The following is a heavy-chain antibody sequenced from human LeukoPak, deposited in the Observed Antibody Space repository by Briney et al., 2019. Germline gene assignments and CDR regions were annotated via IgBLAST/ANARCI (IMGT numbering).Heavy chain of an antibody. V-gene: IGHV3-23*01. Sequence: GGSLRLSCAASGFTFSGYAMNWVRQAPGKGLEWVSTITATGVRTYYADSVEGRLTISRDNSKNTLYLQMDSLRAEDTAVYYCAKGAAHDSSWYYFDYWGHGTLVTVSS. J-gene: IGHJ4*01. D-gene: IGHD6-13*01. CDR1: GFTFSGYA. CDR3: AKGAAHDSSWYYFDY. CDR2: ITATGVRT.